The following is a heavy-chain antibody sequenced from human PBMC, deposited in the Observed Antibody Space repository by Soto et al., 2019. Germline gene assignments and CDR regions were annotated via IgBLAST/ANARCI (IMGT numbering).Heavy chain of an antibody. V-gene: IGHV1-46*03. D-gene: IGHD3-16*01. J-gene: IGHJ4*02. CDR2: INLGGTTT. Sequence: QVQLVQSGAEGKKPGASVKLSCQASEYTFTDYFIHWVRQAPGQGLEWMGLINLGGTTTTYAQKLQGRITIITDESTKTAYMELSRLRSEDTAVYYCIGEKWGMGYFDDWGQGTLVRVSS. CDR1: EYTFTDYF. CDR3: IGEKWGMGYFDD.